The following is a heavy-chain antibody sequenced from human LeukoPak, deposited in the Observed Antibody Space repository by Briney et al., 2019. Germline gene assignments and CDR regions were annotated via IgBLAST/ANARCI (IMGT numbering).Heavy chain of an antibody. V-gene: IGHV4-34*01. CDR1: GGSFSGYY. J-gene: IGHJ4*02. D-gene: IGHD2-21*02. CDR3: ARGRAYCGGDCRSRDFDY. CDR2: INHSGST. Sequence: SETLSLTCAVYGGSFSGYYWSWIRQPPGKGLEWIGEINHSGSTNYNPSLKSRVTISVDTSKNQFSLKLSSVTAADTAVYYCARGRAYCGGDCRSRDFDYWGQGTLVTVSS.